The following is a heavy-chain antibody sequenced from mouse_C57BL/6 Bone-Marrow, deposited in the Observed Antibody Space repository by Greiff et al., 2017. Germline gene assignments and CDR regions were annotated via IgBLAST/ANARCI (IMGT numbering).Heavy chain of an antibody. CDR2: ISSGGSYT. CDR3: ARPAYYSNYYMDY. CDR1: GFTFSSYG. Sequence: EVKVVESGGDLVKPGGSLKLSCAASGFTFSSYGMSWVRQTPDKRLEWVATISSGGSYTYYPDSVKGRFTISRDNAKNTLYLQMSSLKSEDTAMYYCARPAYYSNYYMDYWGQGTSVTVSS. J-gene: IGHJ4*01. V-gene: IGHV5-6*01. D-gene: IGHD2-5*01.